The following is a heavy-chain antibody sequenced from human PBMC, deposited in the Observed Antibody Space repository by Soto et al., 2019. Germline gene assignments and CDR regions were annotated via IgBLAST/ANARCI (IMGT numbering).Heavy chain of an antibody. CDR2: VDDGGST. CDR1: GFTFSSYS. D-gene: IGHD2-21*01. J-gene: IGHJ1*01. Sequence: VQLLESGGALVQPGGSLRLSCAASGFTFSSYSMFWVRQTPRKGLEWVSSVDDGGSTDYADSVKSRFTISRDNAKNTLYLQMNSLSAEDTALYYCATKNVVVRGDFGVLGGQGTLVAVSS. CDR3: ATKNVVVRGDFGVL. V-gene: IGHV3-23*01.